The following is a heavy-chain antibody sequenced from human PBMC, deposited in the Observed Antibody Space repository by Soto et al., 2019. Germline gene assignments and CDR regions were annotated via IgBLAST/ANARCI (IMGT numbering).Heavy chain of an antibody. CDR1: GYTFTGYY. CDR3: ARNIPSYHSGGWSWAFVI. Sequence: ASVKVSCKASGYTFTGYYMHWVRQAPGQGLEWMGWINPNSGGTNYAQKFQGWVTMTRDTSISTAYMELSRLRSDDTAVYYCARNIPSYHSGGWSWAFVIWGQGTMVTVSS. D-gene: IGHD6-19*01. CDR2: INPNSGGT. V-gene: IGHV1-2*04. J-gene: IGHJ3*02.